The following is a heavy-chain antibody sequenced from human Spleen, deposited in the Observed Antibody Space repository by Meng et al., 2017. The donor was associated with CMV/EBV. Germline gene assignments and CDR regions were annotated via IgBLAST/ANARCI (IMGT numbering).Heavy chain of an antibody. Sequence: VSLSSSGYYWSWIRQHPGKGLEWIGYIYYSGSTFNNPSLKSRVTISVDTSKKQFSLKLSSVTAADTAVYYCARGTGITIFGVTVDYWGQGTLVTVSS. J-gene: IGHJ4*02. CDR3: ARGTGITIFGVTVDY. V-gene: IGHV4-31*02. CDR2: IYYSGST. CDR1: VSLSSSGYY. D-gene: IGHD3-3*01.